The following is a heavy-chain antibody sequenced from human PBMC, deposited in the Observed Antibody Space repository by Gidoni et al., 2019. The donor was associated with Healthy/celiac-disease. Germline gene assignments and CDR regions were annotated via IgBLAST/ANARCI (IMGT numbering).Heavy chain of an antibody. J-gene: IGHJ4*02. CDR1: GFTFSSYW. Sequence: EVQLVESGGGLVQPGGSLRLSCAASGFTFSSYWMSWVRQAPGKGLEWVANIKQDGSEKYYVDSVKGRFTISRDNAKNSLYLQMNSLRAEDTAVYYCARDCPSYDILTGSLPPHFDYWGQGTLVTVSS. CDR3: ARDCPSYDILTGSLPPHFDY. D-gene: IGHD3-9*01. CDR2: IKQDGSEK. V-gene: IGHV3-7*01.